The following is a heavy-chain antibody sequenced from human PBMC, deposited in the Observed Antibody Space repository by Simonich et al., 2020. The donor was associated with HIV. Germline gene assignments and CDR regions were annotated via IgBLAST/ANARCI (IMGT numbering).Heavy chain of an antibody. J-gene: IGHJ3*02. V-gene: IGHV2-70*04. D-gene: IGHD3-10*01. Sequence: QVTLKESGPALVKPTQTLTLTCTFSGFSLSTSGMRVSWIRQPPGKALEWLARIDWDDDKFYSTSLKTRLTISKDTSKNQLVLTMTNMDPVDTATYYCARTPIIRGIIVAFDIWGQGTMVTVSS. CDR2: IDWDDDK. CDR1: GFSLSTSGMR. CDR3: ARTPIIRGIIVAFDI.